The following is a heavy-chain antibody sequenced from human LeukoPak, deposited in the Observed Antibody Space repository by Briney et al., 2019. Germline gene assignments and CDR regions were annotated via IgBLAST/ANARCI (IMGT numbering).Heavy chain of an antibody. Sequence: ASVKVSCKASGYTFTIYGISWVREAPGQGLEWMGWVSAYNGNTNYAQKLQGRVTMTTDTSTSTAYMELRSLRSDDTAVYYCARCGYSYGYHYYYYMDVWGKGTTVTVSS. CDR1: GYTFTIYG. CDR3: ARCGYSYGYHYYYYMDV. V-gene: IGHV1-18*01. CDR2: VSAYNGNT. J-gene: IGHJ6*03. D-gene: IGHD5-18*01.